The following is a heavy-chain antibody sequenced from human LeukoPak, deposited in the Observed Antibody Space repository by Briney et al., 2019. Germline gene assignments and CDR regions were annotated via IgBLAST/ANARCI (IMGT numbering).Heavy chain of an antibody. Sequence: ASAKVSCKASGYTFTNFGSNWGRQAPGQGLERLGWISSYNDDTKYAQKFQGRVTMTTDTSTTTVFMELRGLRSDDTGVYYCARDPFPFIVQVNGITYFDSWGPGTLVTVSS. J-gene: IGHJ4*02. CDR1: GYTFTNFG. CDR3: ARDPFPFIVQVNGITYFDS. D-gene: IGHD2-8*01. CDR2: ISSYNDDT. V-gene: IGHV1-18*01.